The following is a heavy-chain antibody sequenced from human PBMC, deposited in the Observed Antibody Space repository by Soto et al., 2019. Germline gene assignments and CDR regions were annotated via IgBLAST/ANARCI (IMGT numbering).Heavy chain of an antibody. D-gene: IGHD3-3*01. CDR3: ARGALRIFGVVIIYNTYTDAFDI. Sequence: ASVKVSCKASGYTFTSYDINWVRQATGQGLEWMGWMNPNSGNTGYAQKFQGRVTMTRNTSISTAYMELSSLRSEDTAVYYCARGALRIFGVVIIYNTYTDAFDIWGQGTMVTVSS. J-gene: IGHJ3*02. CDR1: GYTFTSYD. V-gene: IGHV1-8*01. CDR2: MNPNSGNT.